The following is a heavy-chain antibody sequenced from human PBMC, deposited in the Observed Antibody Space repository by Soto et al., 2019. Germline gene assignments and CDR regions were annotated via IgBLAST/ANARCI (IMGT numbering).Heavy chain of an antibody. D-gene: IGHD1-1*01. CDR1: GFMFSSAW. V-gene: IGHV3-15*01. Sequence: EVQMVQSGGDLVKPGGSLRFSCVTSGFMFSSAWMNWVRQAPGKGLEWVARIKSKGDGETRDYAAPVKGRFTISRDDSKKTVYLQMNSLRAEDTAVYYCVEGWNDFWGQGTLVTVSS. CDR3: VEGWNDF. J-gene: IGHJ4*02. CDR2: IKSKGDGETR.